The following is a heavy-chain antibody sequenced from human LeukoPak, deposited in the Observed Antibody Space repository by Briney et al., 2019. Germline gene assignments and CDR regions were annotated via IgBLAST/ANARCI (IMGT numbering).Heavy chain of an antibody. CDR3: ARIYGDPLPEYFQH. V-gene: IGHV3-11*06. J-gene: IGHJ1*01. CDR1: GFTVSSNY. CDR2: ISSSSSYT. Sequence: PGGSLRLSCAASGFTVSSNYMSWIRQAPGKGLEWVSYISSSSSYTNYADSVKGRFTISRDNAKNSLYLQMNSLRAEDTAVYYCARIYGDPLPEYFQHWGQGTLVTVSS. D-gene: IGHD4-17*01.